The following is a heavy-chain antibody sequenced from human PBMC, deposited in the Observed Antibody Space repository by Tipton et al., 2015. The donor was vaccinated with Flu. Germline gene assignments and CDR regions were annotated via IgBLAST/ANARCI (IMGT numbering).Heavy chain of an antibody. J-gene: IGHJ4*02. D-gene: IGHD3-22*01. CDR2: ITWNGGTT. V-gene: IGHV3-20*04. Sequence: GSLRLSCAASDFTFEDYGLSWVRQVPGKGPEWVSGITWNGGTTAYADSVKGRFTISRDNAKNSLYLQMNSLRAEDTALYYCARDHVPSASMDYYDSSGWDSWGQGTLVTVSS. CDR1: DFTFEDYG. CDR3: ARDHVPSASMDYYDSSGWDS.